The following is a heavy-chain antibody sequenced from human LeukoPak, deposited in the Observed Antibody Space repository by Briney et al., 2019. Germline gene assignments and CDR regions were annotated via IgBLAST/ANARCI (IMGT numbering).Heavy chain of an antibody. CDR1: GLVTDDYA. CDR2: ISGDGGST. Sequence: GGSLRLSCAAPGLVTDDYAIHWVRQAPGKGLEWVSLISGDGGSTFYADSVGGRFTISRDNSKNSLSLQMSSLRSEDTALYFCVRESERSGWFDHWGQGTLVTVSS. CDR3: VRESERSGWFDH. J-gene: IGHJ5*02. V-gene: IGHV3-43*02. D-gene: IGHD1-26*01.